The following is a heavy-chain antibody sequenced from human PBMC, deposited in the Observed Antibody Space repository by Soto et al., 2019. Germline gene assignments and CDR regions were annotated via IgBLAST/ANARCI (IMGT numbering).Heavy chain of an antibody. CDR1: GGSISSGDYY. D-gene: IGHD5-18*01. CDR2: IYYSGST. V-gene: IGHV4-30-4*01. J-gene: IGHJ4*02. CDR3: CSNSDGCALYDF. Sequence: PSETLSLTCTVSGGSISSGDYYWSWIRQPPGKGLEWIGYIYYSGSTYYNPSLKSRVTISVDTSKNQYSLKLSSVTAADTAVYYFCSNSDGCALYDFCGQGTLVTGSS.